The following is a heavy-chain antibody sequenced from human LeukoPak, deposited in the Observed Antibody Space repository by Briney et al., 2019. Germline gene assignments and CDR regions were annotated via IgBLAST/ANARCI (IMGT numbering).Heavy chain of an antibody. D-gene: IGHD5-18*01. J-gene: IGHJ3*02. Sequence: GGSLRLSCAASGFTFDDYAMHWVRQPPGKGLEWVSLISWDGGTTYYADSVKGRFTISRDNSKNSLYLQMNSLRAEDTALYYCARPEYSYARGAFDIWGQGTMVTVSS. CDR3: ARPEYSYARGAFDI. CDR1: GFTFDDYA. CDR2: ISWDGGTT. V-gene: IGHV3-43D*03.